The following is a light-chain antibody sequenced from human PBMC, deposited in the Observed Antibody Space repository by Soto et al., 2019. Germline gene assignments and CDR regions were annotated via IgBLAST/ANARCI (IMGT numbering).Light chain of an antibody. V-gene: IGKV3-20*01. CDR1: QSVSSSY. J-gene: IGKJ1*01. Sequence: EIVLTQSPGTLSLSPGERATLSCRTSQSVSSSYLAWYQQKPGQAPRLLMYGASSRATGITDRFSGSGSGTEFTLTISSLQPEDFAVYYCQQYGSSWTFGQGTKVDIK. CDR3: QQYGSSWT. CDR2: GAS.